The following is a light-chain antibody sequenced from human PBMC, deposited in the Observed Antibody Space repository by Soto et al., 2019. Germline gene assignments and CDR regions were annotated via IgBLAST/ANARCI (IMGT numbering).Light chain of an antibody. CDR3: SSYTTSTTRV. J-gene: IGLJ3*02. CDR2: DVS. Sequence: QSALTQPASVSGSPGQSITISCTGTSSDVGVYGYVSWYQQYPGKAPKLMIYDVSNRPAGVSNRFSGSKSGNTASLTISGLQAEDEADYYCSSYTTSTTRVFGGGTKVTVL. CDR1: SSDVGVYGY. V-gene: IGLV2-14*03.